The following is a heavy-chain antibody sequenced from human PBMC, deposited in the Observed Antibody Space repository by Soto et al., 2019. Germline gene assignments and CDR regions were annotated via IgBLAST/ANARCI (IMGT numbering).Heavy chain of an antibody. Sequence: LRLSCAASGFTFSSYGMHWVRQAPGKGLEWVAVISYDGSNKYYADSVKGRFTISRDNSKNTLYLQMNSLRTEDTAVYYCAKDGAGGSTWYELLIGYFDLWGRGTLVTVSS. V-gene: IGHV3-30*18. CDR3: AKDGAGGSTWYELLIGYFDL. J-gene: IGHJ2*01. D-gene: IGHD6-13*01. CDR2: ISYDGSNK. CDR1: GFTFSSYG.